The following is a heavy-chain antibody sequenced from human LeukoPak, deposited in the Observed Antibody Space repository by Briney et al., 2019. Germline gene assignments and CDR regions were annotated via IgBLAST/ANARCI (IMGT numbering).Heavy chain of an antibody. J-gene: IGHJ4*02. CDR2: IYPRDSDI. D-gene: IGHD3-16*02. CDR3: ARMIGLGEVSPYFDY. Sequence: PGESLKISCKGSGYSFTTYWIAWVRQMPGKGLEWMGIIYPRDSDIRYSPPFQGQVTISADRSISTAYLQWDSLKASDTAMYYCARMIGLGEVSPYFDYWGQGGLVTVSS. V-gene: IGHV5-51*01. CDR1: GYSFTTYW.